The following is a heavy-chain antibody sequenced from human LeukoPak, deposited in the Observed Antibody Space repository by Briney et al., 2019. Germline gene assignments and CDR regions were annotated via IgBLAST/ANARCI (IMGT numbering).Heavy chain of an antibody. CDR3: ARGIVDYGDYVGLFDY. CDR1: GGTFSSYA. D-gene: IGHD4-17*01. CDR2: IIPIFGTA. J-gene: IGHJ4*02. V-gene: IGHV1-69*13. Sequence: SVKVSCKASGGTFSSYAVSWVRQAPGQGLEWMGGIIPIFGTANYAQKFQGRVTITADESTSTAYMELSSLRSEDTAVYYCARGIVDYGDYVGLFDYWGQGTLVTVSS.